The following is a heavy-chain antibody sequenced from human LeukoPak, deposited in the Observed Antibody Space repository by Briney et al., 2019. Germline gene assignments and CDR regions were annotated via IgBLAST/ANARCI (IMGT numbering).Heavy chain of an antibody. CDR1: GGSISSCY. J-gene: IGHJ5*02. CDR2: IYYSGST. V-gene: IGHV4-59*01. Sequence: KTSETLSLTCTVSGGSISSCYWSWIRQPPGKGLEWIGYIYYSGSTNYNPSLKSRVTISVDTSKNQFSLKLSSVTAADTAVYYCARAGGWMDENWFDPWGQGTLVTVSS. CDR3: ARAGGWMDENWFDP. D-gene: IGHD6-19*01.